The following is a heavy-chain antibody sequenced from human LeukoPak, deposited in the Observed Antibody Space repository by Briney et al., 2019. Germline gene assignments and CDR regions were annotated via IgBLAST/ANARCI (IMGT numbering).Heavy chain of an antibody. CDR3: ASAMIVISAEYFQH. V-gene: IGHV1-69-2*01. D-gene: IGHD3-22*01. CDR2: VDPEDGET. CDR1: GYTFTDYY. Sequence: ASVKVSCKVSGYTFTDYYMHWVKQAPRKGLEWMGLVDPEDGETIYAEKFQGRVTITADTSTDTAYMELSSLRSEDTAVYYCASAMIVISAEYFQHWGQGTLVTVSS. J-gene: IGHJ1*01.